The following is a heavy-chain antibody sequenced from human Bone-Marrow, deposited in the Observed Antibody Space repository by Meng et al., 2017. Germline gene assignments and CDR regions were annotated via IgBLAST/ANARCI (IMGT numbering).Heavy chain of an antibody. CDR2: ISYDGSNK. Sequence: QVQLVESGGGVVQPGRSLRLSCAASGFTFSSYAMHWVRQAPGKGLEWVAVISYDGSNKYYADSVKGRFTISRDNSKNTLYLQMNSLRAEDTAVYYCARAIAAAGALSDWGQGTLVTVSS. D-gene: IGHD6-13*01. CDR3: ARAIAAAGALSD. J-gene: IGHJ4*02. CDR1: GFTFSSYA. V-gene: IGHV3-30*04.